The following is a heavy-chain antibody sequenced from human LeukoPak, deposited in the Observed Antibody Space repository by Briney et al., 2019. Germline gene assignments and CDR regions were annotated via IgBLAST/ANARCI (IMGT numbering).Heavy chain of an antibody. CDR2: ISGSGGST. J-gene: IGHJ4*02. D-gene: IGHD3-10*01. CDR3: TTEGYQGSEYYFDY. CDR1: GFTFSSYA. V-gene: IGHV3-23*01. Sequence: GGSLRLSCAASGFTFSSYAMSWVRQAPGKGLEWVSAISGSGGSTYYADSVKGRFTISRDNSKNTLYLQMNSLKTEDTAVYYCTTEGYQGSEYYFDYWGQGTLVTVSS.